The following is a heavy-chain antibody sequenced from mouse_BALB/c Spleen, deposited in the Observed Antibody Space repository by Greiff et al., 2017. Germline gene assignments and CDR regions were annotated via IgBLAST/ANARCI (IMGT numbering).Heavy chain of an antibody. V-gene: IGHV14-1*02. CDR2: IDPENGNN. CDR3: ARGRNDVENYAMDY. D-gene: IGHD2-14*01. CDR1: GFNITDYY. Sequence: EVQLQQSGAELVRPGDSVKLSCTASGFNITDYYMHWVKQRPAQGLEWIGWIDPENGNNIYDPKVQGQASITADTSSNTAYLQLSSLTSEDTADYYRARGRNDVENYAMDYWGQGTSVTVSA. J-gene: IGHJ4*01.